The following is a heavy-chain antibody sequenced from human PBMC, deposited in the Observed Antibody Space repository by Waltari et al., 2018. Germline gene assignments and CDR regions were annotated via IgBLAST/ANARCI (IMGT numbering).Heavy chain of an antibody. CDR1: GYTFTGYY. CDR3: ARVLITMVQGVIPNSLFDP. CDR2: INPNSGGT. V-gene: IGHV1-2*02. J-gene: IGHJ5*02. D-gene: IGHD3-10*01. Sequence: QVQLVQSGAEVKKPGASVKVSCKASGYTFTGYYMHWVRQAPGQGLEWMGWINPNSGGTNYAQKFQGRVTMTRDTSISTAYMELSRLRSDDTAVYYCARVLITMVQGVIPNSLFDPWGQGTLVTVSS.